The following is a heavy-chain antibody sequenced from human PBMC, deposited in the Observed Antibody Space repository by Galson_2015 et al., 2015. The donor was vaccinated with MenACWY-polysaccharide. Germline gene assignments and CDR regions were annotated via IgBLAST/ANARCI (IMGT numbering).Heavy chain of an antibody. D-gene: IGHD1-26*01. J-gene: IGHJ6*02. CDR2: ISGSSSRT. Sequence: SLRLSCAASGFTFSTYAMSWVRQAPGKGLEWVSAISGSSSRTYYADSVKGRFTISRDNSTNPVSLQMNSLRAEDTAVYYCAKGGGSYPYYYYGMDVWGQGTTVTVSS. CDR3: AKGGGSYPYYYYGMDV. V-gene: IGHV3-23*01. CDR1: GFTFSTYA.